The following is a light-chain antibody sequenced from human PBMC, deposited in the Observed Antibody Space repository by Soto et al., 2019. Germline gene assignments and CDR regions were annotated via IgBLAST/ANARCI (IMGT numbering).Light chain of an antibody. V-gene: IGKV3-20*01. CDR3: QQYGSSRLT. Sequence: IVMATSLATLSGSPGARSTLSCRASQSVSSSYLAWYQQKPGQAPRLLIYGASSRATGIPDRFSGSGSGTDFTLTISRLEPEDFAVYYCQQYGSSRLTFGGGTMVDVK. CDR1: QSVSSSY. CDR2: GAS. J-gene: IGKJ4*01.